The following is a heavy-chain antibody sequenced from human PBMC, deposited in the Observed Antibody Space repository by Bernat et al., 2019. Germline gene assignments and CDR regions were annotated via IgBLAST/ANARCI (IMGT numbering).Heavy chain of an antibody. J-gene: IGHJ6*03. CDR3: ARDPGSRLWFRDYYMDV. D-gene: IGHD3-10*01. V-gene: IGHV3-21*01. CDR1: GFSFSIYS. CDR2: ISSSSSYI. Sequence: QLVESGGGLVKPGGSLGLSCAASGFSFSIYSMTWVRQAPGKGLEWVSSISSSSSYISYADSVKGRFTISRDNAKNSLYLQMNSLRAEDTAVYYCARDPGSRLWFRDYYMDVWGKGTTITNSS.